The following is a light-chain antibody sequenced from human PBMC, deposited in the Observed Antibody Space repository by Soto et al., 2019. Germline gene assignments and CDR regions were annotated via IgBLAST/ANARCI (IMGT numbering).Light chain of an antibody. Sequence: QSVLSQPASVSGSPGQSIAISCTGTSSDVGTYNLVSWYQQPPGKAPKLIIFEVSKRPSGVSDRFSGSKSGNTASLTISGLQGEDEADYYCRSYARPGTLYVFGTGTKVTVL. CDR2: EVS. V-gene: IGLV2-23*02. CDR1: SSDVGTYNL. CDR3: RSYARPGTLYV. J-gene: IGLJ1*01.